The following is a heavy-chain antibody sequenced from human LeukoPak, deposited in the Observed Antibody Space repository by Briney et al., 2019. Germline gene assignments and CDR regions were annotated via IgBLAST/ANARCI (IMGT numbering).Heavy chain of an antibody. D-gene: IGHD2-15*01. CDR2: ISSSSSYI. CDR3: ARDSQYCSGGSCYSDY. V-gene: IGHV3-21*01. J-gene: IGHJ4*02. Sequence: GGSLRLSCAASGFTFSSYSMNWVRQAPGKGLEWVSSISSSSSYIYYADSVKGRFTISRDNAKNSLYLQMNSLRAEDTAVYYCARDSQYCSGGSCYSDYWGQGTLVTVSS. CDR1: GFTFSSYS.